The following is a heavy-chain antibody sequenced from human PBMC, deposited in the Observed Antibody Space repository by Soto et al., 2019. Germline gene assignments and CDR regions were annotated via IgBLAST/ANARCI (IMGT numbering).Heavy chain of an antibody. J-gene: IGHJ6*02. CDR1: GVSLTSGTYY. CDR3: ARESGGYDSSTRYGLDV. Sequence: KPSETLSLTCSVSGVSLTSGTYYWSWIRQHPGKGLEWIGYIFYSGSTDYNPSLKSRVTISVDRSKNQFSLNLSSVTAADTAIYYCARESGGYDSSTRYGLDVWGQGTTVTVSS. V-gene: IGHV4-31*03. D-gene: IGHD6-25*01. CDR2: IFYSGST.